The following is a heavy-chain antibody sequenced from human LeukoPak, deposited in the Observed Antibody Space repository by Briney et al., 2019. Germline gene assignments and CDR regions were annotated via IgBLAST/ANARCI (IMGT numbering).Heavy chain of an antibody. CDR3: TRDLGNWDIDY. D-gene: IGHD7-27*01. Sequence: SETLSLTCAVSGGSISSGGYSWSWIRQPPGKGLEWIGYIYHSGSTYYNPSLKSRVTISSDTSRNQFSLKLSSVTAADTAVYYCTRDLGNWDIDYWGQGTLVTVSS. CDR2: IYHSGST. J-gene: IGHJ4*02. CDR1: GGSISSGGYS. V-gene: IGHV4-30-2*01.